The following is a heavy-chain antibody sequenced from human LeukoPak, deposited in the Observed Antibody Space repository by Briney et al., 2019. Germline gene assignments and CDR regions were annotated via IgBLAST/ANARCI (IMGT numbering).Heavy chain of an antibody. D-gene: IGHD2-2*01. V-gene: IGHV4-31*03. Sequence: SETLSLTCTVSGGSISSGVYYWSWIRQHPGKGLEWIGYIYYSGSTYYNPSLKSRVTISVDTSKNQFSLKLSSVTAADTAVYYCAREPLGYCSSTSCQGTFDIWGQGTMVTVSS. J-gene: IGHJ3*02. CDR3: AREPLGYCSSTSCQGTFDI. CDR1: GGSISSGVYY. CDR2: IYYSGST.